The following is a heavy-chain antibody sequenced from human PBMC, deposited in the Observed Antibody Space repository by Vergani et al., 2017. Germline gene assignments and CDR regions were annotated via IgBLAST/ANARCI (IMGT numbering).Heavy chain of an antibody. Sequence: QVQLQESGPGLVTPSQTLSLTCSVSGDSISSGVYYWNWIRQHPGKGLEWIGYIYSTGSTHDNPSLRRRINMSVDTSKNQFSLKLNSVTAADTAMYYCARVGGYDEGDTFRIGYFDSWGPGILVTVSS. CDR2: IYSTGST. CDR1: GDSISSGVYY. J-gene: IGHJ4*02. D-gene: IGHD3-22*01. V-gene: IGHV4-31*03. CDR3: ARVGGYDEGDTFRIGYFDS.